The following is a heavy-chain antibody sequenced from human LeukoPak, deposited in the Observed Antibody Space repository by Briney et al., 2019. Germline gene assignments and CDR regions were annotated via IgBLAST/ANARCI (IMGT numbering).Heavy chain of an antibody. J-gene: IGHJ3*02. CDR1: GYTFIGHY. D-gene: IGHD5-18*01. Sequence: SVKDSCKASGYTFIGHYMRWVRQAPGQGLEWMGWINSNSGGKKYAQKFQGSAIMTRDTSISTAYMELSRLKSDDTAVYYCARGRIHSWSDFFDIGGQGTTVTVFS. CDR2: INSNSGGK. V-gene: IGHV1-2*02. CDR3: ARGRIHSWSDFFDI.